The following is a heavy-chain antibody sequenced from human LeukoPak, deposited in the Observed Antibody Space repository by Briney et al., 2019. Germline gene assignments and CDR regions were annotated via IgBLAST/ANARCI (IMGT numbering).Heavy chain of an antibody. Sequence: SETLSLTCTVSGGSISSYYWSWIRQPPGKGLEWIGYIYYSGSTNYNPSLKSRVTISVDTSKNQFSLKLSSVTAADTAVYYCARDRWAAAGYYYYYTDVWGKGTTVTVSS. CDR3: ARDRWAAAGYYYYYTDV. V-gene: IGHV4-59*01. CDR1: GGSISSYY. D-gene: IGHD6-13*01. CDR2: IYYSGST. J-gene: IGHJ6*03.